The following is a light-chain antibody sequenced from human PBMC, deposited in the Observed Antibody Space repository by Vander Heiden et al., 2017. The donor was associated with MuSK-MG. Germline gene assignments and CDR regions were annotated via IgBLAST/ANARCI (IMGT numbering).Light chain of an antibody. CDR2: KDS. CDR1: ALPKQY. J-gene: IGLJ2*01. Sequence: SYELTQPPSVSVSPGQTARITCSGDALPKQYAYWYQQKPGQAPVLVIYKDSERPSRVPGRFSGSSSGTTGTLTIRGVQAEDEAEYYCQSADSSGTSRVVFGGGTKLTLL. CDR3: QSADSSGTSRVV. V-gene: IGLV3-25*03.